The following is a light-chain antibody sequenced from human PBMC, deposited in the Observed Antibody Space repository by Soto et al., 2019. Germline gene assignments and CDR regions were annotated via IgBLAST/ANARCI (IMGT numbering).Light chain of an antibody. J-gene: IGKJ1*01. Sequence: EIVMTQSPATLSVSPGERATLSCRASQSVSSNLAWYQQKPGQAPRLLIYVASTRATGIPGRFSGSGSGTEFTLTISSLQSEDFAVYYCQQYNNWHPVTFGQGTKVDIK. CDR1: QSVSSN. CDR3: QQYNNWHPVT. CDR2: VAS. V-gene: IGKV3-15*01.